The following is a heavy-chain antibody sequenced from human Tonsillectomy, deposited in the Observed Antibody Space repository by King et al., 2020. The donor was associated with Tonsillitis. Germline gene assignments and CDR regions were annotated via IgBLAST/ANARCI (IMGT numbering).Heavy chain of an antibody. CDR2: IFRWGCT. D-gene: IGHD3-10*01. Sequence: VQLVVSGGGLIQPGGSLILSCAASGFTGRSNYMSWVRPAPGKVLEWFSLIFRWGCTYSADSGKGRFTISRDNSKNPLYLQMNSLRAEDTAVYYCARDRGLSLYYYYGMDVWGQGTTVTVSS. CDR3: ARDRGLSLYYYYGMDV. J-gene: IGHJ6*02. V-gene: IGHV3-53*01. CDR1: GFTGRSNY.